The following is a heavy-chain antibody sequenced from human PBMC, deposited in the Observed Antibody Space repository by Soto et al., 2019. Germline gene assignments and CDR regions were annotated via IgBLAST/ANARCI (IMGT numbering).Heavy chain of an antibody. CDR3: AKDAPGSGWLSDY. CDR1: GFTFSVYA. D-gene: IGHD3-22*01. Sequence: GGSLRLSCAASGFTFSVYAMSWVRQAPGKGLEWVSTIGGSGGGTSYADFVRGRFTISRDNSRNTLYLQMNSLRAEDTAVYYCAKDAPGSGWLSDYWGQGTLVTVSS. CDR2: IGGSGGGT. V-gene: IGHV3-23*01. J-gene: IGHJ4*02.